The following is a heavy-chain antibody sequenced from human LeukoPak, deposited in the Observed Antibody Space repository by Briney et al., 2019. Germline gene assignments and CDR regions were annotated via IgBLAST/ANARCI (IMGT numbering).Heavy chain of an antibody. CDR2: IYYSGTT. D-gene: IGHD6-13*01. V-gene: IGHV4-59*01. CDR1: GGSIDSNY. CDR3: ARRSSSCKNCFDS. Sequence: SETLSLTCTVSGGSIDSNYWTWIRQPPGKGLEWIGYIYYSGTTNYNPSLKSRVTMSVDMSKNQFSLKLSSVTAADTAVYYCARRSSSCKNCFDSWGQGTLVTVSS. J-gene: IGHJ5*01.